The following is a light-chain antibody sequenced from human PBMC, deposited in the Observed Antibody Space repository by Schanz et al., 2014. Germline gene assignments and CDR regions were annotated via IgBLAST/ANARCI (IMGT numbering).Light chain of an antibody. V-gene: IGLV2-14*02. CDR3: CSYTTTSTVV. Sequence: QSALTQPASVSGSPGQSITISCTGTSSDVGSYNLVSWYQQHPGKAPKLIIYDVSKWPSGVSNRFSGSKSGNTASLTISGLQAEDEADYYCCSYTTTSTVVFGGGTKLTVL. CDR1: SSDVGSYNL. J-gene: IGLJ2*01. CDR2: DVS.